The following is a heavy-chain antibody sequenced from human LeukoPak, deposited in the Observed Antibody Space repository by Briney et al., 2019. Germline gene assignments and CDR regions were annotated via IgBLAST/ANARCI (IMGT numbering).Heavy chain of an antibody. CDR1: GFTFRTYG. Sequence: PGGTLRLSCAASGFTFRTYGMNWVRQAPGKGLEWVSGISWNGRNTAYAESLKGRFTISRDNAKNSLYLQMNSLRAEDTAFYYCARVQQYDKFDYWGQGTLVTVSS. J-gene: IGHJ4*02. V-gene: IGHV3-20*04. D-gene: IGHD3-22*01. CDR3: ARVQQYDKFDY. CDR2: ISWNGRNT.